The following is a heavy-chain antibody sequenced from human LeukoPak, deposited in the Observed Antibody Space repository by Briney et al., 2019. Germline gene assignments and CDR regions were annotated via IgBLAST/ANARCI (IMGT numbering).Heavy chain of an antibody. CDR2: INHSGST. D-gene: IGHD3-22*01. CDR1: GGSISGYY. J-gene: IGHJ4*02. CDR3: ARVKYYYDSSGYPVDY. V-gene: IGHV4-34*01. Sequence: PSETLSLTCTASGGSISGYYWSWIRQPPGKGLEWIGEINHSGSTNYNPSLKSRVTISVDTSKNQFSLKLSSVTAADTAVYYCARVKYYYDSSGYPVDYWGQGTLVTVSS.